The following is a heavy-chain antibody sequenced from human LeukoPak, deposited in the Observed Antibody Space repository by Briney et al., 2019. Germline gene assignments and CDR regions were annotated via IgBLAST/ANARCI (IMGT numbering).Heavy chain of an antibody. D-gene: IGHD3-10*01. J-gene: IGHJ3*02. CDR3: AKVSHYYGSGNPI. Sequence: GGSLRLSCGASGFTFTNHGTGWVRQAPGKGLEWVSAISGSGGSTYYADSVKGRFTISRDNSKNTLYLQMNSLRAEDTAVYYCAKVSHYYGSGNPIWGQGTMVTVSS. CDR2: ISGSGGST. CDR1: GFTFTNHG. V-gene: IGHV3-23*01.